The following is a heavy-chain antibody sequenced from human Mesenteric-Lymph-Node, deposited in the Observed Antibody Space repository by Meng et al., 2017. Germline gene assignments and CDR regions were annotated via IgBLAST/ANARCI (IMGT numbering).Heavy chain of an antibody. J-gene: IGHJ4*02. Sequence: QVQVQHWGAGLLKPSETLSLTCAVYGGAFSGYYWSWIRQPPGKGLEWIGEINHSGSTNYNPSLKSRVTISVDTSKNQFSLKLSSVTAADTAVYYCARVKVLWFGEPYYFDYWGQGTLVTVSS. CDR2: INHSGST. CDR1: GGAFSGYY. CDR3: ARVKVLWFGEPYYFDY. D-gene: IGHD3-10*01. V-gene: IGHV4-34*01.